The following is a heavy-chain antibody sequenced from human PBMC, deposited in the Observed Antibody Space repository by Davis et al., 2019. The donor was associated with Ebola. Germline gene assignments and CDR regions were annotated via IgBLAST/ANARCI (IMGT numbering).Heavy chain of an antibody. D-gene: IGHD1-26*01. CDR1: GFTFSSYA. V-gene: IGHV3-30*14. Sequence: GGSLRLSCAASGFTFSSYAMHWVRQAPGKGLEWVAVISYDGSNKYYADSVKGRFTISRDNSKNTLYLQMNSLRAEDTAVYYCARDHWENWFDPWGQGTLVTVSS. J-gene: IGHJ5*02. CDR3: ARDHWENWFDP. CDR2: ISYDGSNK.